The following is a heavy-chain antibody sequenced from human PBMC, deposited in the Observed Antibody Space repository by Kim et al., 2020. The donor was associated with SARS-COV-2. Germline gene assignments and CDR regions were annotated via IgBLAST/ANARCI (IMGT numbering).Heavy chain of an antibody. D-gene: IGHD3-16*01. J-gene: IGHJ6*02. V-gene: IGHV1-46*01. CDR3: ARDMKSISAVYGMDV. Sequence: QKFQGRVTMTRDTSTSTVYMELSSLRSEDTAVYYCARDMKSISAVYGMDVWGQGTTVTVSS.